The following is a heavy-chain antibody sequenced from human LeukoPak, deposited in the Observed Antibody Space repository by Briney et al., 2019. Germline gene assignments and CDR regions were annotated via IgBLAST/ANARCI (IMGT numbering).Heavy chain of an antibody. CDR3: PRVTSRIVGATTNACDI. V-gene: IGHV3-74*01. Sequence: PGGSLRLSCAASGFTFSSYWMHWVRQAPGKGLVGVSRINSDGSSTSYADSVNGRFTISRDNAKNTLYLKMNSLSAEDTAVHYCPRVTSRIVGATTNACDIWGQGTMVTVSS. CDR2: INSDGSST. CDR1: GFTFSSYW. J-gene: IGHJ3*02. D-gene: IGHD1-26*01.